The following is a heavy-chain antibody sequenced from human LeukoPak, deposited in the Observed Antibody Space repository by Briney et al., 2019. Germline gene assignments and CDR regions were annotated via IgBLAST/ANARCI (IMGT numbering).Heavy chain of an antibody. J-gene: IGHJ4*02. D-gene: IGHD3-22*01. CDR1: GYTFTSYA. CDR3: ARVGHPTVFYYDSSGYYYHFDY. CDR2: INTNTGNP. Sequence: GASVKVSCKASGYTFTSYAMNWVRQAPGQGLEWMGWINTNTGNPTYAQGFTGRFVFSLDTSVSTAYLQISSLKAEDTAVYYCARVGHPTVFYYDSSGYYYHFDYWGQGTLVTVSS. V-gene: IGHV7-4-1*02.